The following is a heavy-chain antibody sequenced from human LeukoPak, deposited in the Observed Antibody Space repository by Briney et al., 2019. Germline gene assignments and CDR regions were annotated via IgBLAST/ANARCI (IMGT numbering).Heavy chain of an antibody. CDR3: ARGGGLYTSSWYYFDF. Sequence: GGSLRLSCAASGFTFSDYEMNWVRQAPGKGLEWVSYISSSASIIYYSDSVKGRFTISRDNAKNSLYLQMNSLRDEDTAVYYCARGGGLYTSSWYYFDFWGQGTLVTVSS. V-gene: IGHV3-48*03. J-gene: IGHJ4*02. D-gene: IGHD6-13*01. CDR1: GFTFSDYE. CDR2: ISSSASII.